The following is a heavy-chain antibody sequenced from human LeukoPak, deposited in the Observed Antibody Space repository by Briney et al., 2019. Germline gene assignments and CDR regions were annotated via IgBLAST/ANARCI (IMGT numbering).Heavy chain of an antibody. D-gene: IGHD5-12*01. Sequence: GGSLRLSCATSGFTVSTSYLSWVRQAPGKGLEWVSVIYSDGSTYYADSVKGRFTISRDNSKNTLFLQMNSLRAEDTAVYYCARWVVATMFDYWGPGTLVTVSS. CDR1: GFTVSTSY. CDR3: ARWVVATMFDY. V-gene: IGHV3-66*01. J-gene: IGHJ4*02. CDR2: IYSDGST.